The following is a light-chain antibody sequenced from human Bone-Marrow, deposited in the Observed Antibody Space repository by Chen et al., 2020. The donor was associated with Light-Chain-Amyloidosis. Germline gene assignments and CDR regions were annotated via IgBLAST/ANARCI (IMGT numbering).Light chain of an antibody. CDR2: GSS. Sequence: EIVLTQSPGTLSLSPGEGANLSCRASLTISSNYLTWYQQKFGQAPRLLIYGSSSRATGIPDRFTGSGSGKDFTLTINRLEPEDFAMYYCQQYGTSPLTYGGGTKVEIK. V-gene: IGKV3-20*01. CDR1: LTISSNY. J-gene: IGKJ4*01. CDR3: QQYGTSPLT.